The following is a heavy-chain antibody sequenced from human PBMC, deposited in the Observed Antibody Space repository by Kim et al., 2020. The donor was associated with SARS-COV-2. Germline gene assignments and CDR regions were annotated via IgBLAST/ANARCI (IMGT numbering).Heavy chain of an antibody. V-gene: IGHV3-66*04. D-gene: IGHD1-26*01. CDR1: GFTVSSNY. J-gene: IGHJ4*02. CDR3: ARQPEQTTGHYYFDY. Sequence: GGSLRLSCAVSGFTVSSNYMSWVRQAPGMGLEWVSAIYNVDTTNYADSVRGRFTISRDNSKNTLYLQMNSLRDEDTAVYYCARQPEQTTGHYYFDYWGQGTLVTVSS. CDR2: IYNVDTT.